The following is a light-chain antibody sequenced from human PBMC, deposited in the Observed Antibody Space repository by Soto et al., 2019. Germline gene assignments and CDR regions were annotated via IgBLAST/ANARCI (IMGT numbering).Light chain of an antibody. CDR2: GAS. Sequence: EIVLTQSLGTLSLSPGERATLSCRASQSVSGSYLAWYQQKPGQAPRLLIFGASSRATGIPDRFSGSGSGTDFTLTFSRREPEDFAIYYCQQYGNSRTFGQGTKVDIK. CDR1: QSVSGSY. J-gene: IGKJ1*01. CDR3: QQYGNSRT. V-gene: IGKV3-20*01.